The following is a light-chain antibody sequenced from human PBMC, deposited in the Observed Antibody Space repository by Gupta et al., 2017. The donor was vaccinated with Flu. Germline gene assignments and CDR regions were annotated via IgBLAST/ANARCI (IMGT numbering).Light chain of an antibody. CDR2: EAS. CDR3: QQYDSYSYT. Sequence: DIQMTQSPSTLSASVGDRVTITCRASQSISSWLAWYQQKAGKAPKLLIYEASNLEDDGPSRFSGSGSGTEFTLTISGLQPDDFATYCCQQYDSYSYTFGQGTKLEIK. V-gene: IGKV1-5*03. J-gene: IGKJ2*01. CDR1: QSISSW.